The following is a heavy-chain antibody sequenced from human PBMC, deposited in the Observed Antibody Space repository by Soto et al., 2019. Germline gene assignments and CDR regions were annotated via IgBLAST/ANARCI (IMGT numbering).Heavy chain of an antibody. V-gene: IGHV4-30-2*01. CDR2: TYHSGNP. D-gene: IGHD3-10*01. J-gene: IGHJ4*02. CDR3: AKDIITMVRGVMAY. Sequence: PSETLSLTCDVSGDTISTGGYTRAWIRQPPGKALEWIGHTYHSGNPYYNPSLKSRVFISVDNSKNTLYLQMNSLRAEDTAVYYCAKDIITMVRGVMAYWGQGTLVTVSS. CDR1: GDTISTGGYT.